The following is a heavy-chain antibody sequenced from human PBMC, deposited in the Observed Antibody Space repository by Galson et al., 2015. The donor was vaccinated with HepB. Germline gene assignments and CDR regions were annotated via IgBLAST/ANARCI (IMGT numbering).Heavy chain of an antibody. Sequence: LSLTCTVSGGSISSYYWSWIRQPPGKGLEWIGYIYYSGSTNYNPSLKSRVTISVDTSKNQFSLKLSSVTAADTAVYYCAGGYDSSSWYGGYFDYWGQGTLVTVSS. CDR3: AGGYDSSSWYGGYFDY. V-gene: IGHV4-59*08. CDR1: GGSISSYY. CDR2: IYYSGST. D-gene: IGHD6-13*01. J-gene: IGHJ4*02.